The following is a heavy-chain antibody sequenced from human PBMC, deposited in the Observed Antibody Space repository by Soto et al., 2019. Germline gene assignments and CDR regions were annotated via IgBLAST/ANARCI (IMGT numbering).Heavy chain of an antibody. D-gene: IGHD1-26*01. Sequence: GGSLRLSCAASGFTFSSFWMTWVRQAPGKGLEWVANIKHDGSEKYYVESVKGRFTISRDNARNSLFLEMKSLRSEDTAVYSCVRDRSGSYLEGFDYWGQGTLVTVSS. CDR1: GFTFSSFW. V-gene: IGHV3-7*01. CDR2: IKHDGSEK. J-gene: IGHJ4*02. CDR3: VRDRSGSYLEGFDY.